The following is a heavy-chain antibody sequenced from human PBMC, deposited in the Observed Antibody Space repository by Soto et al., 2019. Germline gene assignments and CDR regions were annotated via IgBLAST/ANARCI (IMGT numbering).Heavy chain of an antibody. CDR3: ARSLDIHYKNWFDP. CDR1: GFTFGSYS. V-gene: IGHV3-21*01. D-gene: IGHD4-4*01. J-gene: IGHJ5*02. Sequence: GGSLRLSCAASGFTFGSYSMNWVRQAPGKGLEWVSSISSSSSYIYYADSVKGRFTISRDNAKNSLYLQMNSLRAEDTAVYYCARSLDIHYKNWFDPWGHGTLVTVSS. CDR2: ISSSSSYI.